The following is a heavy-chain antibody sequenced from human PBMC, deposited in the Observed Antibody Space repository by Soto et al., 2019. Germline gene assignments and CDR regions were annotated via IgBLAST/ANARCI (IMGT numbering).Heavy chain of an antibody. CDR2: INHSGST. D-gene: IGHD3-16*01. CDR3: ARLPRLYDHIWGSYSYYYMDV. Sequence: SETLSLTCAVYGGSFSGYYWSWIRQPPGKGLEWIGEINHSGSTNYNPSLKSRVTISVDTSKNQFSLKLSSVTAADMAVYYCARLPRLYDHIWGSYSYYYMDVWGKGTTVTVSS. V-gene: IGHV4-34*01. J-gene: IGHJ6*03. CDR1: GGSFSGYY.